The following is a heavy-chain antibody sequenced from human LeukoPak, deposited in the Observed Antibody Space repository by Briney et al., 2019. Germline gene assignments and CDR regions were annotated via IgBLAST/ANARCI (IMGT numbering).Heavy chain of an antibody. Sequence: PSETLSLTCAVYGGSFSGYYWSLIRHPPGKGREWIGELNHRGSTNYNPSLKSRVTISVDKSKNQFSLKLSSVTAADTAVYYCARGTRSRAYMDVWGKGTTVTVSS. CDR3: ARGTRSRAYMDV. J-gene: IGHJ6*03. CDR2: LNHRGST. CDR1: GGSFSGYY. D-gene: IGHD1-1*01. V-gene: IGHV4-34*01.